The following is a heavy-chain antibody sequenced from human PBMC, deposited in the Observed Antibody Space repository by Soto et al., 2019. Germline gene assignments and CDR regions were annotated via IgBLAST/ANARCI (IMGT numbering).Heavy chain of an antibody. Sequence: GGSLRLYCAASGFTFSSYAMSWVRQAPGKGLEWVSAISGSGGSTYYADSVKGRFTISRDNSKNTLYLQMNSLRAEDTAVYYCANVFRAVVPADVWGQGTTVTVSS. V-gene: IGHV3-23*01. D-gene: IGHD2-2*01. CDR1: GFTFSSYA. CDR3: ANVFRAVVPADV. CDR2: ISGSGGST. J-gene: IGHJ6*02.